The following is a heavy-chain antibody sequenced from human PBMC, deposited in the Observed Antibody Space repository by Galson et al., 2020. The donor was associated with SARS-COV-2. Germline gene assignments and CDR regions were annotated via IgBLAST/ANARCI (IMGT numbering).Heavy chain of an antibody. Sequence: TGGSLRLSCAASGFTFSGSAMHWVRQASGKGLEWVGRIRTKANNYATAYAASVKGRFTISRDDSKNTAYLQMNSLEIEDTAVYYCTRPVQSNWFDPWGQGTLVTVSS. V-gene: IGHV3-73*01. CDR3: TRPVQSNWFDP. J-gene: IGHJ5*02. CDR1: GFTFSGSA. CDR2: IRTKANNYAT.